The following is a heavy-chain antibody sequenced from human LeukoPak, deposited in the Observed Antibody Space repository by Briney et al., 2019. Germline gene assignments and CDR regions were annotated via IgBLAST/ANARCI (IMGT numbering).Heavy chain of an antibody. CDR1: GGSVSSSFYY. Sequence: SETLSLTCTVSGGSVSSSFYYWGWIRQPPGKGLEWIGSLYYSGSTHYNPSLKSRVTMSVDTSKNQFSLNLSSVTAADTAVFFCASAATFSVDYWGQGTLVAVSS. CDR3: ASAATFSVDY. V-gene: IGHV4-39*01. J-gene: IGHJ4*02. D-gene: IGHD2-15*01. CDR2: LYYSGST.